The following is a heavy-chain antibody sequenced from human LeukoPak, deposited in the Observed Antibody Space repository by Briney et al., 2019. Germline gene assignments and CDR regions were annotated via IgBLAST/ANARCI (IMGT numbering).Heavy chain of an antibody. CDR2: IYYSGST. D-gene: IGHD2-21*01. Sequence: PSETLSLTCTVSGGSISSYYWSWIRQPPGKGLEWIGSIYYSGSTYYNPSLKSRVTISVDTSKNQFSLKLSSVTAADTAVYYCARECLSGDLIAVDYWGQGTLVTVSS. CDR3: ARECLSGDLIAVDY. J-gene: IGHJ4*02. V-gene: IGHV4-39*07. CDR1: GGSISSYY.